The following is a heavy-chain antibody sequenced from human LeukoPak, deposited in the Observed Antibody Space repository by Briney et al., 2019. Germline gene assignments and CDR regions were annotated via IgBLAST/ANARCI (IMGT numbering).Heavy chain of an antibody. D-gene: IGHD3-10*01. CDR3: ARMNYGSGSYLDY. J-gene: IGHJ4*01. CDR1: GGSISSGDYY. Sequence: SETLSLTCTVSGGSISSGDYYWSWIRQPPGKGLEWIGYIYYSGSTYYNPSLKSRVTISVDTSKNQFSLKLSSVTAADTAVYYCARMNYGSGSYLDYWGHGTLVTVSS. V-gene: IGHV4-30-4*08. CDR2: IYYSGST.